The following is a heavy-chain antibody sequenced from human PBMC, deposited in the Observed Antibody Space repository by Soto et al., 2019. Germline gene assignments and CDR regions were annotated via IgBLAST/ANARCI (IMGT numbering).Heavy chain of an antibody. CDR1: GYTFTSYD. V-gene: IGHV1-8*01. Sequence: ASVKVSCKASGYTFTSYDINWVRQATGQGLEWMGWMNPNSGNTGYAQKFQGRVTMTRNTSISTAYMELSGLRSEDTAVYYCARVPTSYDYIWGSYRSAPTSPFDYWGQGTLVTVSS. D-gene: IGHD3-16*02. CDR2: MNPNSGNT. CDR3: ARVPTSYDYIWGSYRSAPTSPFDY. J-gene: IGHJ4*02.